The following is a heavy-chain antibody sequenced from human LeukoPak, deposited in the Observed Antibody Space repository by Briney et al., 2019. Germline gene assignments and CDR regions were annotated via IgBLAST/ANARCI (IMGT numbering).Heavy chain of an antibody. CDR2: IYSSGST. J-gene: IGHJ4*02. CDR1: GGSISSHF. Sequence: PSETLSLTCTVPGGSISSHFWSWIRQPPGKGLEWIGYIYSSGSTNYNPSLKSRVTISVNTSKNQFSLKLNPVTAADTAVYYCARHQPPSYGSSFDHWGQGTLVTVSS. D-gene: IGHD6-19*01. V-gene: IGHV4-4*09. CDR3: ARHQPPSYGSSFDH.